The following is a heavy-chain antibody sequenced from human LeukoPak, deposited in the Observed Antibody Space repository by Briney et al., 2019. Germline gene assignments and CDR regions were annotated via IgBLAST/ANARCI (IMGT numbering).Heavy chain of an antibody. CDR1: GGSISSSSYY. V-gene: IGHV4-39*07. CDR3: ARGYSYGLEAYFDY. J-gene: IGHJ4*02. CDR2: IYYSGST. Sequence: ESSETLSLTCTVSGGSISSSSYYWGWIRQPPGKGLEWIGSIYYSGSTYYNPSLKSRVTISVDTSKNQFSLKLSSVTAADTAVYYCARGYSYGLEAYFDYWGQGTLVTVSS. D-gene: IGHD5-18*01.